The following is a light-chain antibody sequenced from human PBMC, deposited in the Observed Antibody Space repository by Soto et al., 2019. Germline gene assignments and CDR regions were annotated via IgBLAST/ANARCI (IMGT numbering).Light chain of an antibody. Sequence: QSVLTQPASVSGSPGQSITISCTGTSGDVGVYKFVSWYQQHPGKAPKLIIYEVSNRPSGVSSRFSGSMSGNTASLTISGLQAEDEADYYCGSYTGTIYGFGTGTRSPS. CDR1: SGDVGVYKF. CDR2: EVS. CDR3: GSYTGTIYG. J-gene: IGLJ1*01. V-gene: IGLV2-14*01.